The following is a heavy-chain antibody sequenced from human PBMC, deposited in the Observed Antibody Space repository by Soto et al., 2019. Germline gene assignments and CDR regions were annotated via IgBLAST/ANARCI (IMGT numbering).Heavy chain of an antibody. V-gene: IGHV4-31*02. Sequence: LCGGSISSGGYYWSWIRQHPGKGLEWIGYIYYSGSTYYNPSLKSRVTISVDTSKNQFSLKLSSVTAADTAVYYCARDYYDSSGYFDYWGQGTLVTVSS. J-gene: IGHJ4*02. CDR3: ARDYYDSSGYFDY. D-gene: IGHD3-22*01. CDR2: IYYSGST. CDR1: GGSISSGGYY.